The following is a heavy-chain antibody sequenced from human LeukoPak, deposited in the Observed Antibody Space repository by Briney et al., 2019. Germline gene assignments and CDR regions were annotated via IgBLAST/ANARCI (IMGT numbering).Heavy chain of an antibody. CDR3: ARGYYDSSGHQMGFDY. D-gene: IGHD3-22*01. Sequence: PGGSLRLSCAASGFTFSDYYMSWVRQAPGKGLEWVSYISSSGSTMYYADSVKGRFTISRDNAKNSLYLQMNSLRAEDTAVYYCARGYYDSSGHQMGFDYWGQGTLVTVSS. J-gene: IGHJ4*02. CDR1: GFTFSDYY. V-gene: IGHV3-11*01. CDR2: ISSSGSTM.